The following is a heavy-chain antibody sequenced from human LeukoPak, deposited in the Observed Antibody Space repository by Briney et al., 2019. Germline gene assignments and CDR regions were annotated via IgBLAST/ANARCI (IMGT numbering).Heavy chain of an antibody. V-gene: IGHV3-21*01. CDR3: ARTYSSSWYYFDY. CDR1: GFTFSSYS. CDR2: ISSSSSYI. J-gene: IGHJ4*02. Sequence: GGSLRLSCAASGFTFSSYSMNWVRQAPGKGLEWVSSISSSSSYIYYADSVKGRFTISRDNAKNSLYLQMNSLRAEDTAVYYCARTYSSSWYYFDYWGQGTLVTVSS. D-gene: IGHD6-13*01.